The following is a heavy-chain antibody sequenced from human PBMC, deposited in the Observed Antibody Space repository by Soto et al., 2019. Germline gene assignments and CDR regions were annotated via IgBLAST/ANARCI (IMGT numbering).Heavy chain of an antibody. J-gene: IGHJ6*02. D-gene: IGHD3-3*01. V-gene: IGHV1-69*13. CDR3: ARRTLDGYDFWSGYPPHYGMDV. CDR1: GGTFSSYA. Sequence: SVKVSCKASGGTFSSYAISWVRQAPGQGLEWMVGIIPIFGTANYAQKFQGRVTITADESTSTAYMELSSLRSEDTAVYYCARRTLDGYDFWSGYPPHYGMDVWGQGTTVTVS. CDR2: IIPIFGTA.